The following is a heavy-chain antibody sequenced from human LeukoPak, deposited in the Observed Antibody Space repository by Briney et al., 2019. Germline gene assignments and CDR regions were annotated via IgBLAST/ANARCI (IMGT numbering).Heavy chain of an antibody. CDR1: GYTFTSYG. CDR2: ISAYNGNT. V-gene: IGHV1-18*01. CDR3: ARAPYYYDSSGVDY. D-gene: IGHD3-22*01. J-gene: IGHJ4*02. Sequence: ASVKVSCKASGYTFTSYGISWVRQAPGQGLEWMGWISAYNGNTNYAQKLQGRVTMTTDTSTSIAYMELRSLRSDDTAVYYCARAPYYYDSSGVDYWGQGTLVTVSS.